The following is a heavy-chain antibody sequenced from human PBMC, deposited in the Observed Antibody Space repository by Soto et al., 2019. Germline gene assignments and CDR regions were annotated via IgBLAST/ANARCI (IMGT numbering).Heavy chain of an antibody. Sequence: QVQLVESGGGVVQPGTSLRLSCAASGFLFSRFGMHWVRQAPGKGLEWVAVIVNHGARKDYADSVRGRFTISRDNSRNTLFLEMSSLRVEDTAIYYCARDDEYDDNGLDYWGQGTLVTVSS. J-gene: IGHJ4*02. CDR2: IVNHGARK. D-gene: IGHD1-1*01. CDR3: ARDDEYDDNGLDY. CDR1: GFLFSRFG. V-gene: IGHV3-33*01.